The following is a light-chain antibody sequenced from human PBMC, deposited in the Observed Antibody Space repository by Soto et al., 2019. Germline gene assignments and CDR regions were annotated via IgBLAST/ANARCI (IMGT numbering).Light chain of an antibody. CDR2: GAS. Sequence: EIVLTQSPGTLSLSPGERATLSCRASQSVSSSNLAWYQQKPGQAPRLLIYGASSRATGIPDRFSGSGSGTDFTLTISRLEPEDFAVYYCQQYDNWPPLTFGGGTKVEIK. CDR3: QQYDNWPPLT. CDR1: QSVSSSN. V-gene: IGKV3-20*01. J-gene: IGKJ4*01.